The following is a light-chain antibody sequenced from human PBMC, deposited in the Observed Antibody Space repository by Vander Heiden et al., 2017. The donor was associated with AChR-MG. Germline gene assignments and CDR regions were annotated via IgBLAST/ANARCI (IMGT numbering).Light chain of an antibody. Sequence: HMTQSPSSLSASVGDRVTITCRASQSISSYLNWYQQKPGKAPNLLIYAASSLQSGVPSRFSGSGSGTDFTLTISSLQPEDFATYYCQQSYSTPPEGTFGQGTKVEIK. CDR2: AAS. J-gene: IGKJ1*01. CDR1: QSISSY. CDR3: QQSYSTPPEGT. V-gene: IGKV1-39*01.